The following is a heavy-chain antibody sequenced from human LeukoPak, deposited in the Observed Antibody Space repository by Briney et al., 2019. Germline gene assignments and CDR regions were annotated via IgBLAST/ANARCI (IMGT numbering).Heavy chain of an antibody. J-gene: IGHJ3*02. CDR2: ISGSGGST. CDR3: AKGNPILGYCSGGSCPDAFDI. D-gene: IGHD2-15*01. V-gene: IGHV3-23*01. Sequence: GGSLRLSCAASGFTFSSYAMSWVRQAPGKGLEWVSAISGSGGSTYYADSVKGRFTISRDNSKNTLYLQMNSLRAEDTAVYYCAKGNPILGYCSGGSCPDAFDIWGQGTMVTVSS. CDR1: GFTFSSYA.